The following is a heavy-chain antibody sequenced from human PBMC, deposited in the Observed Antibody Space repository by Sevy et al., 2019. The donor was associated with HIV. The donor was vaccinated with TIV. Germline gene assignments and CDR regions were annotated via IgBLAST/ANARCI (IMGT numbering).Heavy chain of an antibody. CDR1: GFISSPYW. D-gene: IGHD5-18*01. CDR3: ARGKSGYGYGLDY. V-gene: IGHV3-66*01. Sequence: GGSLRLSCTASGFISSPYWMHWVRQAPGKGLEWVSVMYSDGSTYHADSVKGRFTISRDNSKNTLYLQMNSLRVEDTAVYYCARGKSGYGYGLDYWGQGTLVTVSS. J-gene: IGHJ4*02. CDR2: MYSDGST.